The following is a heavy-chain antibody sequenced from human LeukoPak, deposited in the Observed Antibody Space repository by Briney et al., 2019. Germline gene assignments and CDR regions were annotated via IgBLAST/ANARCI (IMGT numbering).Heavy chain of an antibody. D-gene: IGHD2-2*01. CDR3: ARDPVVPAAIGYFDY. J-gene: IGHJ4*02. CDR1: GFTFSSYA. Sequence: GGSLRLSCAASGFTFSSYAMHWVRQAPGKGLEWVAVISYDGSNKYYADSVKGRFTISRDNSKNTLYLQMNSLRAEDTAVYYCARDPVVPAAIGYFDYWGQGTLVTVSS. V-gene: IGHV3-30-3*01. CDR2: ISYDGSNK.